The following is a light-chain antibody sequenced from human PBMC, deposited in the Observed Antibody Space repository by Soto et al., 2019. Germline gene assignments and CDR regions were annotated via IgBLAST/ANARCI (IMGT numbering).Light chain of an antibody. CDR1: SSNIRAGYD. V-gene: IGLV1-40*01. CDR3: QSYDSGLPWV. J-gene: IGLJ3*02. Sequence: QSVLTQPPSVSGAPGQRVTIFCTGTSSNIRAGYDVHWYQQLPGTVPKLLIYGSNNRPSGVPDRFSGSKSGTSASLAITGLQAEDEATYYCQSYDSGLPWVFGGGTKLTVL. CDR2: GSN.